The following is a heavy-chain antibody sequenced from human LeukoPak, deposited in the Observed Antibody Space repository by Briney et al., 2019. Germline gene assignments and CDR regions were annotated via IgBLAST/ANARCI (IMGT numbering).Heavy chain of an antibody. Sequence: GGSLRLSCAASGFTFSNYAMSWVRQAPGKGLEWVSVIYSGGSTYYADSVKGRFTISRDNSKNTLYLQMNSLRAEDTAVYYCARDQSAAAGTGFDYWGQGTLVTVSS. CDR3: ARDQSAAAGTGFDY. CDR1: GFTFSNYA. V-gene: IGHV3-66*01. D-gene: IGHD6-13*01. CDR2: IYSGGST. J-gene: IGHJ4*02.